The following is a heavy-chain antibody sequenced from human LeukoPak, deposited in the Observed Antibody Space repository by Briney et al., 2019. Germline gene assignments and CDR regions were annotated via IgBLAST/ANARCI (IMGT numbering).Heavy chain of an antibody. D-gene: IGHD3-9*01. CDR3: ARQADYDILTGYYPSYGMDV. Sequence: SETPCLTCTVSGGSISSSSYYWGWIRQPPGKGLEWIGSIYYSGSTYYNPSLKSRVTISVDTSKNQFSLKLSSVTGADTAVYYCARQADYDILTGYYPSYGMDVWGQGTTVTVSS. CDR2: IYYSGST. CDR1: GGSISSSSYY. J-gene: IGHJ6*02. V-gene: IGHV4-39*01.